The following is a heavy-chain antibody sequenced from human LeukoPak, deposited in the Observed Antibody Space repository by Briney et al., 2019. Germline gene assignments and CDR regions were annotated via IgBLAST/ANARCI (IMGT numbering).Heavy chain of an antibody. Sequence: GGSLRLSCAASGFTFSTFSMNWVRQAPGKGLEWVANIKEDGREKNYVDSVKGRFTISRDNAKNKLDLQMNSLRVEDTAVYFCARGGWYFGRWRRGTLVTVSS. V-gene: IGHV3-7*04. CDR1: GFTFSTFS. D-gene: IGHD2-15*01. CDR3: ARGGWYFGR. J-gene: IGHJ2*01. CDR2: IKEDGREK.